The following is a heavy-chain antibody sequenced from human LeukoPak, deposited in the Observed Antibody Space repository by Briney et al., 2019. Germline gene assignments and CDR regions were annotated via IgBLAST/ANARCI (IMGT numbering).Heavy chain of an antibody. V-gene: IGHV3-30*18. D-gene: IGHD6-19*01. CDR1: GFTFSSYG. Sequence: PGGSLRLSCAASGFTFSSYGMHWVRQAPGKGLEWVAVISYDGSNKYYADSVKGRFTISRDNAKNSLYLQMNSLRAEDTALYYCAKDRIAVAGTSPLDYWGQGTLVTVSS. J-gene: IGHJ4*02. CDR2: ISYDGSNK. CDR3: AKDRIAVAGTSPLDY.